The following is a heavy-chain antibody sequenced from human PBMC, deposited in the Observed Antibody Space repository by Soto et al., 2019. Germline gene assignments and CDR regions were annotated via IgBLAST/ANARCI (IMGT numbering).Heavy chain of an antibody. CDR1: GYTFTSYG. D-gene: IGHD2-2*01. CDR3: ARTVGVPAAIVSNLFDP. J-gene: IGHJ5*02. V-gene: IGHV1-18*01. CDR2: ISAYNGNT. Sequence: ASVKVSCKASGYTFTSYGISWVRQAPGQGLEWMGWISAYNGNTNYAQKLQGRVTMTTDTSTSTAYMELRSLRSDDTAVYYCARTVGVPAAIVSNLFDPCAQGTLVTVYS.